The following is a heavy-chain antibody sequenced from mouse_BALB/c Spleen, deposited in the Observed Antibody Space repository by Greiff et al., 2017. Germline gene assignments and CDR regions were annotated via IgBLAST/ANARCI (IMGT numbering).Heavy chain of an antibody. J-gene: IGHJ2*01. CDR2: IYPYNGGT. D-gene: IGHD1-2*01. CDR3: ARSLYGYYFDY. V-gene: IGHV1S29*02. CDR1: GYTFTDYN. Sequence: VQLQQSGPELVKPGASVKISCKASGYTFTDYNMHWVKQSHGKSLEWIGYIYPYNGGTGYNQKFKSKATLTVDNSSSTAYMELRSLTSEDSAVYYCARSLYGYYFDYWGQGTTLTVSS.